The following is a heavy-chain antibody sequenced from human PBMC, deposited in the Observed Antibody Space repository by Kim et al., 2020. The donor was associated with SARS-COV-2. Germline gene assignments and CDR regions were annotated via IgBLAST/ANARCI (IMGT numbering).Heavy chain of an antibody. V-gene: IGHV4-4*07. D-gene: IGHD1-7*01. CDR3: ARDRYNWNYAGQESSGMDV. CDR1: GGSISSYY. CDR2: IYTSGST. Sequence: SETLSLTCTVSGGSISSYYWSWIRQPAGKGLEWIGRIYTSGSTNYNPSLKSRVTMSVETSKNQFSLKLSSMTAADTAVYYCARDRYNWNYAGQESSGMDVWGQGTTVTVSS. J-gene: IGHJ6*02.